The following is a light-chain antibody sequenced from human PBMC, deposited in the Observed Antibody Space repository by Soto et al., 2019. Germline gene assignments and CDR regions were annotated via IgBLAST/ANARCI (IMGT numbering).Light chain of an antibody. CDR1: SSDVTNFHF. V-gene: IGLV2-11*01. J-gene: IGLJ2*01. CDR2: DDT. CDR3: CSFAVIYPYVV. Sequence: QSALTQPRSVSGSPGQSVTISCSGTSSDVTNFHFVSWYQQHPGKAPKLLSYDDTKRPSGVPARFSGSKSGNTASLTISGLQVEDEADYYCCSFAVIYPYVVFGGGTQLTVL.